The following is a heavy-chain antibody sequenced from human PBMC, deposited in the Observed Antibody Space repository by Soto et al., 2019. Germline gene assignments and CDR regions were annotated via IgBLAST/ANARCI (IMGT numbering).Heavy chain of an antibody. V-gene: IGHV1-58*01. J-gene: IGHJ4*02. CDR2: IVVGSGNT. Sequence: ASVKVSCKASGFTFTSSAVQWVRQARGQRLEWIGWIVVGSGNTNYAQKFQERVTITRDMSTSTAYMELSSLRSEDTAVYYCAAEDGYSYGSIDYWGQGTLVTVSS. D-gene: IGHD5-18*01. CDR1: GFTFTSSA. CDR3: AAEDGYSYGSIDY.